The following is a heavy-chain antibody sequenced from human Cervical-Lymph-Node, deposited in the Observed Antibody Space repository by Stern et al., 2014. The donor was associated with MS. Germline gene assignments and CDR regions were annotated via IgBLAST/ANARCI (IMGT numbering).Heavy chain of an antibody. J-gene: IGHJ6*02. V-gene: IGHV3-30*18. CDR2: VSYDGNDN. D-gene: IGHD6-25*01. Sequence: MQLVESGGGVVQPGRSLRLSCAGSGFTFRDYGIHWVRQAPGKGLEWLAVVSYDGNDNHYADSVKGRFTVSRDNSRNTLYLQMNSLRPEDTAVYYCAKSGRNYYYYGMDVWGQGTTVTVSS. CDR3: AKSGRNYYYYGMDV. CDR1: GFTFRDYG.